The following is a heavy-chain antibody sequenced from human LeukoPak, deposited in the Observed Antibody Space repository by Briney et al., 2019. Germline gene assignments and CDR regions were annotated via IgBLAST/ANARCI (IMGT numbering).Heavy chain of an antibody. Sequence: GRSLTLSCAASGFTFSSYGMHWVRQAPGKGLEWVAVIWYGGSNKYYADSVKGRFTISRDNSKNTLYLQMNSLRAEDTAVYYCAKEVDDSSTYYFDYWGQGTLVTVSS. CDR1: GFTFSSYG. V-gene: IGHV3-33*06. CDR2: IWYGGSNK. J-gene: IGHJ4*02. CDR3: AKEVDDSSTYYFDY. D-gene: IGHD2/OR15-2a*01.